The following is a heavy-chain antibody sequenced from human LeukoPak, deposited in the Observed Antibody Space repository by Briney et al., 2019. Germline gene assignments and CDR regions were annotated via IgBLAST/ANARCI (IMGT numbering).Heavy chain of an antibody. J-gene: IGHJ4*02. CDR3: AKDRGWLVEY. D-gene: IGHD3-22*01. V-gene: IGHV3-66*01. CDR2: IYSGGST. CDR1: GFIVSTNY. Sequence: PGGSLRLSCAASGFIVSTNYMSWVRQAPGKGLEWVSVIYSGGSTYYADSVKGRFTISRDSSKNTLYMQMNSLRVEDTAVYYCAKDRGWLVEYWGQGTLVTVSS.